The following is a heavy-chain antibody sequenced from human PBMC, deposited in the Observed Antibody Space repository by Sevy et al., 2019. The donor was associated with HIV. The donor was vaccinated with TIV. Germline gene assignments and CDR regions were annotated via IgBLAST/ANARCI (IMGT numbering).Heavy chain of an antibody. J-gene: IGHJ4*02. CDR3: AVGIYGCYYYFDY. CDR1: GGTFSSYA. CDR2: IIPIFGTA. Sequence: ASVKVSCKASGGTFSSYAISWVRQAPGQGLEWMGGIIPIFGTANYAQKFQGRVTITADESTSTAYMELSSLRSEDTAVYYCAVGIYGCYYYFDYWGQGTLVTVS. D-gene: IGHD3-10*01. V-gene: IGHV1-69*13.